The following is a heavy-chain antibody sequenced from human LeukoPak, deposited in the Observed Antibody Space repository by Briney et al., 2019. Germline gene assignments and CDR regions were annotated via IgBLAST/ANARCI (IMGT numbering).Heavy chain of an antibody. J-gene: IGHJ4*02. CDR1: GFTFSNYG. D-gene: IGHD2-21*02. CDR2: IWYDRSNK. CDR3: ARDTYCGGDCWYYFDY. Sequence: GGSLRLSCAASGFTFSNYGIHWVRQAPGKGLEWVAIIWYDRSNKYYADSVKGRFTISRDNSKDTLYLQMNSLRVEDTAVYYCARDTYCGGDCWYYFDYWGQGTLVTVSS. V-gene: IGHV3-33*01.